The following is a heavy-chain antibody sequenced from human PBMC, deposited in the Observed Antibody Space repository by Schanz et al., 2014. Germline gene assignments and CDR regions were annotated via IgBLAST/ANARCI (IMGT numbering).Heavy chain of an antibody. D-gene: IGHD2-15*01. CDR3: ARGGDYIVVLVAVTREYYYHAMDV. V-gene: IGHV1-18*01. CDR2: ISADNGNT. CDR1: GYTFTSYG. J-gene: IGHJ6*02. Sequence: QVQLVQSGAEVKKPGASVKVSCKASGYTFTSYGISWVRQAPGQGLEWMGWISADNGNTNYAQRLQGRVTMTTDTSTSTAYMELRSLRSDDTAVYYWARGGDYIVVLVAVTREYYYHAMDVWGQGTTVTDSS.